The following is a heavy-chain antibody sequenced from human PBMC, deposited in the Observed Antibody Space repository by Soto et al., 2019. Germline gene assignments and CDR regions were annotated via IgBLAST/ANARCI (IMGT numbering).Heavy chain of an antibody. V-gene: IGHV3-13*01. CDR3: ARVALDYGDPLFSFFDL. D-gene: IGHD4-17*01. CDR1: GFSFRTHD. J-gene: IGHJ2*01. CDR2: IGTAGDT. Sequence: ELQLVESGGGLVQPGGSLRLSCAASGFSFRTHDMHWVRQGRGKGLEWVSGIGTAGDTSYSGSVKGRFTISRENDKNSSDLQANNLRPEDTAVYYCARVALDYGDPLFSFFDLWGRGTLVTVSS.